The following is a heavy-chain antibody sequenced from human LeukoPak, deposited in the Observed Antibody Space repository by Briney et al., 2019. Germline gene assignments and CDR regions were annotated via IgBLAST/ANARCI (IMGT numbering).Heavy chain of an antibody. D-gene: IGHD6-19*01. CDR3: AGESIAVAGTSVVDY. Sequence: ASVKVSCKASVYTFTSYDINWVRQATGQGLEWMGWMNPNSGNTGYAQKFQGRVTMTRNTSISTAYMELSSLRSEDTAVYYCAGESIAVAGTSVVDYWGQGTLVTVSS. V-gene: IGHV1-8*01. CDR2: MNPNSGNT. J-gene: IGHJ4*02. CDR1: VYTFTSYD.